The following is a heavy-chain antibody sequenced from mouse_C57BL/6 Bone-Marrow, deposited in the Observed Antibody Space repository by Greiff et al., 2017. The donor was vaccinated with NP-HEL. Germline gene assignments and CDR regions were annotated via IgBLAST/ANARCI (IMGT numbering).Heavy chain of an antibody. CDR1: GFNIKDYY. CDR2: IDPEDGET. Sequence: VKLVESGAELVKPGASVKLSCTASGFNIKDYYMHWVKQRTEPVLEWIGRIDPEDGETKYAPKFQGKATLTADTSSNTAYLQLSSLTSEDTAVYYCARDYGSFYYYAMDYWGQGTSVTVSS. CDR3: ARDYGSFYYYAMDY. V-gene: IGHV14-2*01. D-gene: IGHD1-1*01. J-gene: IGHJ4*01.